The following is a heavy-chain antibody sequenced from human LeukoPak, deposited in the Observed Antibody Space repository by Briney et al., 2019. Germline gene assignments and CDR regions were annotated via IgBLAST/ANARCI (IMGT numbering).Heavy chain of an antibody. Sequence: ASVTVSCTASGYTFTFYYMHWVRQAPGQGLEWMGWINPNSDGTNYAQKFQGRVTMTRDTSISTAYMELSSLRSDDTAVYYCARDREQGSGWEKFDYWGQGTLVTVSS. CDR1: GYTFTFYY. D-gene: IGHD6-19*01. CDR2: INPNSDGT. V-gene: IGHV1-2*02. J-gene: IGHJ4*02. CDR3: ARDREQGSGWEKFDY.